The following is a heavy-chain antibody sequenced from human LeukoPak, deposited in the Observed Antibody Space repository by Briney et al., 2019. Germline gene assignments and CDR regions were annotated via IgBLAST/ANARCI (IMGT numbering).Heavy chain of an antibody. V-gene: IGHV4-39*07. CDR3: ARLLPPTYYDYVWGSYPYDYYFDY. J-gene: IGHJ4*02. D-gene: IGHD3-16*02. Sequence: SETLSLTCTVSGGSISSSSYYWGWIRQPPGKGLEWIGEINHSGSTNYNPSLKSRVTISVDTSKNQFSLKLSSVTAADTAVYYCARLLPPTYYDYVWGSYPYDYYFDYWGQGTLVTVSS. CDR1: GGSISSSSYY. CDR2: INHSGST.